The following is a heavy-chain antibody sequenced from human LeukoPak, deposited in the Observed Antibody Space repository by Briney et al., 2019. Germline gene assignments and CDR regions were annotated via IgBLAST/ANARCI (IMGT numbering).Heavy chain of an antibody. J-gene: IGHJ1*01. CDR3: ARDKDPYYDILTGYYRSLFQH. V-gene: IGHV1-2*02. CDR2: INPNSGGT. Sequence: ASVKVSCKASGYTFTGYYMHWVRQTPGQGLEWMGWINPNSGGTNYAQKFQGRVTMTRDTSISTAYMELSRLRSDDTAVYYCARDKDPYYDILTGYYRSLFQHWGQGTLVTVSS. CDR1: GYTFTGYY. D-gene: IGHD3-9*01.